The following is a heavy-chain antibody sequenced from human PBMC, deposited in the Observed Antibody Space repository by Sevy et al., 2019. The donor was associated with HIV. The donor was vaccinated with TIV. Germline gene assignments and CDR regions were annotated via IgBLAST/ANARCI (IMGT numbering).Heavy chain of an antibody. CDR2: INESGIT. D-gene: IGHD2-2*01. Sequence: SETLSLTCAVHDGSFSGYYWNWIRQLPVKGLEWIGEINESGITYYNPSLKSRVTISVDTSKKQFSLKLSSVTAVDSAVYFCARSPPVVVVPGAPSWFDPWGQGTLVTVSS. V-gene: IGHV4-34*01. J-gene: IGHJ5*02. CDR3: ARSPPVVVVPGAPSWFDP. CDR1: DGSFSGYY.